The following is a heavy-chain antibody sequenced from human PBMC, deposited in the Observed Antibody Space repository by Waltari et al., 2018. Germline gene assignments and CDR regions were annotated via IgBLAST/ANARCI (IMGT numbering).Heavy chain of an antibody. CDR1: GGSISSSSYY. Sequence: QLQLQESGPGLVKPSETLSLTCTVSGGSISSSSYYWGWIRQPPGKGLAWIGSIYYRGSSYYNPSLKSRVTISVDTSKNQFSLKLSSVTAADTAVYYCARDLRHETIYGNYYGMDVWGQGTTVTVSS. J-gene: IGHJ6*02. CDR3: ARDLRHETIYGNYYGMDV. V-gene: IGHV4-39*07. D-gene: IGHD3-3*01. CDR2: IYYRGSS.